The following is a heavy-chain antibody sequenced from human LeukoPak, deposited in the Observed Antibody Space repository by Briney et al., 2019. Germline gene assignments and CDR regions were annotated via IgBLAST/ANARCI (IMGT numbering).Heavy chain of an antibody. V-gene: IGHV3-20*04. D-gene: IGHD3-10*01. Sequence: GGSLRLSCAASGFTIDDYGMSWVRQAPGKGLEWVSGINWNGGSTGYADSGKGRFIISRDNAKNSLYLQMNSLRAEDTAVYYCAKVVTMVRGVLDYWGQGTLVTVSS. CDR1: GFTIDDYG. CDR2: INWNGGST. J-gene: IGHJ4*02. CDR3: AKVVTMVRGVLDY.